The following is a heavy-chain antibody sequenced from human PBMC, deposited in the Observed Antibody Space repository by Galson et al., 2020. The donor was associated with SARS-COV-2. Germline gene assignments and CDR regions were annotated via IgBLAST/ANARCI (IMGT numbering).Heavy chain of an antibody. J-gene: IGHJ4*02. D-gene: IGHD4-17*01. CDR2: VTAAGGGT. V-gene: IGHV3-23*01. CDR1: GFTFGRYA. CDR3: AKDQGNASGDQLDY. Sequence: GGSLRLSCAASGFTFGRYAMSWVRQAPGKGLELVSSVTAAGGGTYHPDSVTGRFTISIDNSKTTLYLQMNSLRVEDTALYYCAKDQGNASGDQLDYWGQGTLVSVSS.